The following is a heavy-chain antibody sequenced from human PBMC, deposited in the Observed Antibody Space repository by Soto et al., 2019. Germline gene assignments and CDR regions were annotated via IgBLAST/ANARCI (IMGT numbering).Heavy chain of an antibody. V-gene: IGHV4-38-2*02. J-gene: IGHJ4*02. Sequence: SETLSLTCTVSASSITDASYWGWIRQPPGKGLEWIGSSHHGGGTYYNPSLKSRVTISVDTSKNQLSLKLTSVAAADAAVYYCARVLSLGSTWYFDYWGQGTQVTVSS. CDR3: ARVLSLGSTWYFDY. CDR2: SHHGGGT. D-gene: IGHD6-13*01. CDR1: ASSITDASY.